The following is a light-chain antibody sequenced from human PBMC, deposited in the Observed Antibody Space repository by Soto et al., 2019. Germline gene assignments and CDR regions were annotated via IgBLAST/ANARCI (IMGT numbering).Light chain of an antibody. CDR2: EVS. V-gene: IGLV2-23*02. Sequence: QSVLTQPASVSGSPGQSITISCTGTSSDVGTYDLVSWYQQHPGKAPKLMIYEVSKRPLGVSNRFSGSKSGYTASLTISGLQAEDEGDYDGCSYAATSTLFVFGSGTEVTVL. CDR1: SSDVGTYDL. CDR3: CSYAATSTLFV. J-gene: IGLJ1*01.